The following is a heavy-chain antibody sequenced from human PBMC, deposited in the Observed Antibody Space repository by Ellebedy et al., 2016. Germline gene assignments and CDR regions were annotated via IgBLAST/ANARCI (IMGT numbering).Heavy chain of an antibody. CDR3: AKPDGSGSYGYYYGMDV. CDR2: ISGSGGST. CDR1: GFTFSSYA. D-gene: IGHD3-10*01. J-gene: IGHJ6*02. V-gene: IGHV3-23*01. Sequence: GESLKISXAASGFTFSSYAMSWVRQAPGKGLEWVSAISGSGGSTYYADSVKGRFTISRDNSKNTPYLQMNSLRAEDTAVYYCAKPDGSGSYGYYYGMDVWGQGTTVTVSS.